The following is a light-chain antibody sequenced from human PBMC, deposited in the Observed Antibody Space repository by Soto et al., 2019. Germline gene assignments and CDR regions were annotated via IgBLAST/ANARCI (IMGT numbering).Light chain of an antibody. V-gene: IGLV2-11*01. J-gene: IGLJ1*01. CDR3: YSYAGSSYV. CDR2: DVS. Sequence: QSALTQPRSVSESPGQSVTISCTGTSSDVGGYNYVSWYQQHPGKAPKVMIYDVSKRPSGVPDRFSGCKSGNTASLTISGLQAEDEADYYCYSYAGSSYVFGTGTKVTVL. CDR1: SSDVGGYNY.